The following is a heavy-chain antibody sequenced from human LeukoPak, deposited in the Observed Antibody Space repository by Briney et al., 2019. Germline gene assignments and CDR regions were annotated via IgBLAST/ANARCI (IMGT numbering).Heavy chain of an antibody. CDR1: GYTFTGYY. D-gene: IGHD3-10*01. Sequence: ASVKASCKASGYTFTGYYMHWVRQAPGQGLEWMGWINPNSGGTNYAQKFQGRVTMTRGTSISTAYMEVSSLRSDDTAVYYCARDIGDYYGSGSYWLLWGQGTLVTVAS. J-gene: IGHJ4*02. V-gene: IGHV1-2*02. CDR2: INPNSGGT. CDR3: ARDIGDYYGSGSYWLL.